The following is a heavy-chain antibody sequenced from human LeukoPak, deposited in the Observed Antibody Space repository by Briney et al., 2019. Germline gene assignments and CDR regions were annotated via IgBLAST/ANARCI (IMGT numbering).Heavy chain of an antibody. D-gene: IGHD6-19*01. J-gene: IGHJ6*03. V-gene: IGHV4-34*01. CDR3: ARGPGQWLFYYYYYMDV. CDR1: GGSFSGYY. CDR2: INHSGST. Sequence: SETLSLTCAVYGGSFSGYYWSWIRQPPGKGLEWIGEINHSGSTNYNPSLKSRVTISADTSKNQFSLKLSSVTAADTAVYYCARGPGQWLFYYYYYMDVWGKGTTVTVSS.